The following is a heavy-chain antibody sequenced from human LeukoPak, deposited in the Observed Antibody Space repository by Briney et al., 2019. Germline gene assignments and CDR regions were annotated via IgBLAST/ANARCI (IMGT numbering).Heavy chain of an antibody. D-gene: IGHD3-10*01. CDR2: IYYSGNT. Sequence: SETLSLTCTVSGGSISSSGYYWGWIRQPPGKGLEWIGNIYYSGNTYYNPSLKSRVTISVDTSKNQFSLNLSSVTAADTAVYYCAREGSGYFDYWGQGTLVTVSS. CDR1: GGSISSSGYY. V-gene: IGHV4-39*02. CDR3: AREGSGYFDY. J-gene: IGHJ4*02.